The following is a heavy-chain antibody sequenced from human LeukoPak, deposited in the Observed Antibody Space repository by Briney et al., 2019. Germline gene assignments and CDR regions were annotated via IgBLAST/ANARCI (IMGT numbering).Heavy chain of an antibody. D-gene: IGHD1-1*01. CDR1: GFTFSSYA. J-gene: IGHJ5*02. Sequence: GGSLRLSCAASGFTFSSYAMHWVRQAPGKGLEYVSAISSNEDSTYYANSVKGRFTISRDNSKNTLYLQMGSLRAEDTAVYYCGRDPPRPEYKIFDPWGQGTLVTVSS. V-gene: IGHV3-64*01. CDR2: ISSNEDST. CDR3: GRDPPRPEYKIFDP.